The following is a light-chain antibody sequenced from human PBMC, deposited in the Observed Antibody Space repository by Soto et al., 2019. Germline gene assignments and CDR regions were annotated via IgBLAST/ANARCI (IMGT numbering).Light chain of an antibody. CDR2: TNT. J-gene: IGLJ1*01. CDR3: ASWDGSMNGPV. V-gene: IGLV1-44*01. CDR1: SSNVGGNP. Sequence: QSALAQPPSASGTPGQRVTISCSGSSSNVGGNPVNWYQHVPTTAPKLLIYTNTQRPSGVPDRFSGSKSGTSASLAISGLQSEDEADYYCASWDGSMNGPVFGNGTKVTVL.